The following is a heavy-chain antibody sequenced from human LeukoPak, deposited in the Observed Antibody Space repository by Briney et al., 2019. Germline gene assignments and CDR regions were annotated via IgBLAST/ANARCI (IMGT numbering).Heavy chain of an antibody. J-gene: IGHJ4*02. CDR3: ARGYSYGLFDY. D-gene: IGHD5-18*01. CDR2: INAGNGNT. V-gene: IGHV1-3*01. CDR1: GYTFTIYA. Sequence: EASVKVSCKASGYTFTIYAMHWVRQAPGQRLEWMGWINAGNGNTKYSQKFQGRVTITRDTSASTAYMELSSLRSEDTAVYYCARGYSYGLFDYWGQGTLVTVSS.